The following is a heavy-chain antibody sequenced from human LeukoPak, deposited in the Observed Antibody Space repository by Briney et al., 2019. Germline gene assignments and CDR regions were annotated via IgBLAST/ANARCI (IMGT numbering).Heavy chain of an antibody. CDR1: GFTFTNYA. CDR2: FSGNGIVT. CDR3: AKDQFDP. J-gene: IGHJ5*02. Sequence: GGSLRLSCAASGFTFTNYAMSWVRQAPGKGLEWLSSFSGNGIVTYYADSVKGRVTISRDNSKNTLYLQMNSLRAEDTAVYYCAKDQFDPWGQGSLVTVSS. V-gene: IGHV3-23*01.